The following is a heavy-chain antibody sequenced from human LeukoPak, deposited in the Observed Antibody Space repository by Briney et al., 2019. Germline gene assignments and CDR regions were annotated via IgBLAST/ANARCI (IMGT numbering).Heavy chain of an antibody. CDR2: INHSGST. J-gene: IGHJ3*02. CDR3: ARVPDIYYDSSGSSGAFDI. CDR1: GGSFSGYY. D-gene: IGHD3-22*01. Sequence: SETLSLTCAVYGGSFSGYYWSWIRQPPGKGLEWIGEINHSGSTNYNPSLKSRVTISVDTSKNQFSLKLSSVTAADTAVYYCARVPDIYYDSSGSSGAFDIWGQGTMVTVSS. V-gene: IGHV4-34*01.